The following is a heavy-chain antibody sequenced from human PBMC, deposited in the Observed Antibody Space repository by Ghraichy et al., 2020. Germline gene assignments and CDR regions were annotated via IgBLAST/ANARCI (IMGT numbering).Heavy chain of an antibody. J-gene: IGHJ6*03. CDR2: INPNSGGT. CDR3: ARDYGDYENYMDV. CDR1: GYTFTGYY. V-gene: IGHV1-2*06. Sequence: ASVKVSCKASGYTFTGYYMHWVRQAPGQGLEWMGRINPNSGGTNYAQKFQGRVTMTRDTSISTAYMELSRLRSDDTAVYYCARDYGDYENYMDVWGKGTTVTVSS. D-gene: IGHD4-17*01.